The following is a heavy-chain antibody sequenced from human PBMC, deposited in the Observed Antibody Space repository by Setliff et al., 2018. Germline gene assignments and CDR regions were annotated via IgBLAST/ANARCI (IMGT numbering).Heavy chain of an antibody. CDR1: GGSISSHY. CDR3: ARAANMITFGGVIVMGDYYYYYGMDV. J-gene: IGHJ6*02. D-gene: IGHD3-16*02. CDR2: IYYSGST. V-gene: IGHV4-59*08. Sequence: SETLSLTCTVSGGSISSHYWSWIRQPPGKGLEWIGSIYYSGSTNYNPSLKSRVTISVDTSKNQFSLKLSSVTAADTAVYYCARAANMITFGGVIVMGDYYYYYGMDVWGQGTTVTVSS.